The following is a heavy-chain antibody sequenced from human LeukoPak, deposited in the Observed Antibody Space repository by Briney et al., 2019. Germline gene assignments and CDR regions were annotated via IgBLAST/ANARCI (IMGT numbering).Heavy chain of an antibody. CDR3: ARDRAARGLGLT. CDR1: GGSISSGGYY. V-gene: IGHV4-30-2*01. Sequence: SETLSLTCAVSGGSISSGGYYWSWIRQPPGKGLEWIGYIYHSGSTYYNPSLKSRVTISVDRSKNQFSLKLSSVTAADTAVYYCARDRAARGLGLTWGQGTLVTVSS. D-gene: IGHD3-16*01. CDR2: IYHSGST. J-gene: IGHJ4*02.